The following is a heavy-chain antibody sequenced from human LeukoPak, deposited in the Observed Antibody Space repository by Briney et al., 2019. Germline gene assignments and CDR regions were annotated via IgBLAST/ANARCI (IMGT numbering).Heavy chain of an antibody. V-gene: IGHV1-3*01. CDR3: AVGIAAAGTTYYFDY. Sequence: ASEKVSCKASGYTFTSYAMHWVRQAPGQRLEWMGWINAGNGNTKYSQKFQGRVTITRDTSASTAYMELSSLRSEDTAVYYCAVGIAAAGTTYYFDYWGQGTLVTVSS. J-gene: IGHJ4*02. D-gene: IGHD6-13*01. CDR1: GYTFTSYA. CDR2: INAGNGNT.